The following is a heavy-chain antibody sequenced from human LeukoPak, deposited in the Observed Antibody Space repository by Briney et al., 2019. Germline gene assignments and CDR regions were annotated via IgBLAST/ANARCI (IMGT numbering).Heavy chain of an antibody. J-gene: IGHJ4*02. CDR1: GGSISSYY. Sequence: SETLSLTCTVSGGSISSYYWSWIRQPAGKGLEWIGRIYTSGSTNYNPSLKSRVTMSVDTSKNQFSLKLSSVTAADTAVYYCASVPDCTNGVCYDYWGQGTLVTVSS. CDR2: IYTSGST. CDR3: ASVPDCTNGVCYDY. V-gene: IGHV4-4*07. D-gene: IGHD2-8*01.